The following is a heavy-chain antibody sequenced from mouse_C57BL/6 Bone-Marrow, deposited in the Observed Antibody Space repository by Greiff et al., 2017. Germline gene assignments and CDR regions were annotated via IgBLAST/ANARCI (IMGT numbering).Heavy chain of an antibody. D-gene: IGHD2-1*01. J-gene: IGHJ2*01. CDR3: AIEGIYYGNWRAFDY. CDR2: IHPSDSDT. CDR1: GYTFTSYW. Sequence: QVQLQQPGAELVKPGASVKVSCKASGYTFTSYWMHWVKQRPGQGLEWIGRIHPSDSDTNYTQKFKGKATLTVDKSSSTAYMQLSSLTSEDSAVYYCAIEGIYYGNWRAFDYWGQGTTLTVAS. V-gene: IGHV1-74*01.